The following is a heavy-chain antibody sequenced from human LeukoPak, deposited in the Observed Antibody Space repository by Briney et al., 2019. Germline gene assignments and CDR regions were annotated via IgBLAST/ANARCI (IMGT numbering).Heavy chain of an antibody. CDR2: ISYIGST. CDR3: ARDLVTVTKGFDI. J-gene: IGHJ3*02. D-gene: IGHD4-17*01. CDR1: GDSFSSHY. V-gene: IGHV4-59*11. Sequence: LETLSLTCVVSGDSFSSHYWTWIRQSPGKGLEWIGYISYIGSTNYNPSLKSRVTISIDTSKNQFPLKLRSVTAADTAVYYCARDLVTVTKGFDIWGQGTMVSVSS.